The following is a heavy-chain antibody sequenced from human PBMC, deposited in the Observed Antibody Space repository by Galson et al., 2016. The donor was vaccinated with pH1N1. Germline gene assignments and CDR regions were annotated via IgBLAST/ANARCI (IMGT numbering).Heavy chain of an antibody. V-gene: IGHV3-23*01. CDR3: AKRGGEWFPSGDFDY. CDR1: GFTFSNYA. CDR2: IGAGGGRT. D-gene: IGHD3-3*01. Sequence: SLRLSCAASGFTFSNYAMSWVRQAPGKGLEWVSSIGAGGGRTYYADSVKGRFTVSRDNSKNTVYLQMNSLRAEDTAVYYCAKRGGEWFPSGDFDYWGQGALITVSS. J-gene: IGHJ4*02.